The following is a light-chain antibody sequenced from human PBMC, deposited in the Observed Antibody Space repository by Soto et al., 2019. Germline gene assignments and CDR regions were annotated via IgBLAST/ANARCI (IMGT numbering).Light chain of an antibody. CDR1: HSVNSN. J-gene: IGKJ1*01. V-gene: IGKV3-15*01. CDR3: QQYNNWWT. Sequence: EIVMTQSPATLSVSPGERATLSCRASHSVNSNLAWYQQRPGPAPRLLISGASTRATGVPAKFSGSGSKTEFTLTISSLQSEAFAVYYCQQYNNWWTFGQGTKVEIK. CDR2: GAS.